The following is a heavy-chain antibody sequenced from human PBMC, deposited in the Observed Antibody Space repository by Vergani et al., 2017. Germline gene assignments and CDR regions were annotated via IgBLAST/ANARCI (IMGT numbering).Heavy chain of an antibody. Sequence: EVQLLESGGGLVQPGGSLRLSCAASGFTFSSYAMSWVRQAPGKGLEWVANIKQDGSEKYYVDSVKGRFTISRDNAKNSLYLQMNSLRAEDTAVYYCARPYDILTGYYVYWGQGTLVTVSS. CDR2: IKQDGSEK. CDR1: GFTFSSYA. D-gene: IGHD3-9*01. J-gene: IGHJ4*02. V-gene: IGHV3-7*01. CDR3: ARPYDILTGYYVY.